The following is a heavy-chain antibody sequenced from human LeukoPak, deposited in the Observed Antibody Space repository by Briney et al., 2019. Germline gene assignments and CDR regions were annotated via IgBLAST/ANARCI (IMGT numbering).Heavy chain of an antibody. J-gene: IGHJ3*02. CDR2: IYSSGNT. CDR1: GGSMDLSY. D-gene: IGHD2-2*02. Sequence: PSETLSLTCTVSGGSMDLSYWSWIRQPPGKGLEWIGFIYSSGNTNYNPSLKSRVTISLDTSKNHFSLNLTSVTAADTALYYCARPISPRPPRAFDIWGHGTMVTVSS. CDR3: ARPISPRPPRAFDI. V-gene: IGHV4-59*01.